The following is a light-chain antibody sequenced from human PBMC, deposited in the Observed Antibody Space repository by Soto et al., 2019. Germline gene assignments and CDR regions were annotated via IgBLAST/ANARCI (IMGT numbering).Light chain of an antibody. J-gene: IGKJ1*01. CDR3: QQYNSYSRV. CDR1: QSISSW. V-gene: IGKV1-5*01. CDR2: DAS. Sequence: DIQMTQSPSTLSASVGDRVTITCRASQSISSWLAWYQQKPGKAPKLLIYDASSLESGVPSRFSGSGSGTEFTLTISSLQPDDFATYYCQQYNSYSRVFGQGTKVDIK.